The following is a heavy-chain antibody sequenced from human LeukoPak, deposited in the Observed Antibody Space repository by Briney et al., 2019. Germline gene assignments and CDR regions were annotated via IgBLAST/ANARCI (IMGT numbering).Heavy chain of an antibody. V-gene: IGHV1-8*01. Sequence: ASVKVSCKASGYAFTSYDINWVRQATGQGLEWMGWMNPNSGNTGYAQKFQGRVTMTRNTSISTAYMELSSLRSEDTAVYYCARQGWNDGGRTKHFDYWGQGTLVTVSS. CDR1: GYAFTSYD. CDR3: ARQGWNDGGRTKHFDY. J-gene: IGHJ4*02. CDR2: MNPNSGNT. D-gene: IGHD1-1*01.